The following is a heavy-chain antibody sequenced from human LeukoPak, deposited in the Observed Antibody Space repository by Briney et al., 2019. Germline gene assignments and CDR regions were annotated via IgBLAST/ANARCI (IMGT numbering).Heavy chain of an antibody. Sequence: GASVKVSCKASGYTFTSYAMNWVRQAPGQGLEWMGWISAYNGNTNYAQKFQGRVTITTDESTSTAYMELSSLRSEDTAVYYCASSGYCGGDCYHSTPLTNYYYYYYYMDVWGKGTTVTVSS. J-gene: IGHJ6*03. V-gene: IGHV1-18*01. CDR1: GYTFTSYA. CDR3: ASSGYCGGDCYHSTPLTNYYYYYYYMDV. D-gene: IGHD2-21*01. CDR2: ISAYNGNT.